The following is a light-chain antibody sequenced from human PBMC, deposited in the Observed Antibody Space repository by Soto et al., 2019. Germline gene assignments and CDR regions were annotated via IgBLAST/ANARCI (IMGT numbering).Light chain of an antibody. J-gene: IGLJ2*01. V-gene: IGLV4-69*01. CDR2: LNSDGSH. CDR1: SGHSYYA. Sequence: QPVLTQSPSASASLGASVKLTCTLSSGHSYYAIAWHQQQPEKGPRYLMKLNSDGSHSKGDRIPDRFSGSSSGAERYLTISSLQSEDEADYYCQTWGTGGVVFGGGTKLTVL. CDR3: QTWGTGGVV.